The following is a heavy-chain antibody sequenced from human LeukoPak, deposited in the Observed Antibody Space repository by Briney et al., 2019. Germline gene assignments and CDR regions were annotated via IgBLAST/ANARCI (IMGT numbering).Heavy chain of an antibody. Sequence: SETLSLTCTVSGGSISSGSYYWSWIRQPAGKGLEWIGSVSYSGTTYYNTSLRSRVTISIDTSRNQFSLKVTSVTAADTAVYYCARETPAVRNNCFDPWGQGTLVTVSS. CDR2: VSYSGTT. CDR1: GGSISSGSYY. CDR3: ARETPAVRNNCFDP. V-gene: IGHV4-39*02. J-gene: IGHJ5*02. D-gene: IGHD2-2*01.